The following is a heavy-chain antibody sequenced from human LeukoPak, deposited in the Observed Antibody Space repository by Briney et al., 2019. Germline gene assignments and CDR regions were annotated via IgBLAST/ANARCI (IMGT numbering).Heavy chain of an antibody. CDR1: GFNFSDYS. J-gene: IGHJ6*03. CDR3: ARLTDIVVVAYYYYYMDV. CDR2: ISSSSSTI. D-gene: IGHD2-15*01. V-gene: IGHV3-48*01. Sequence: PGGSLRLSCAASGFNFSDYSMNWVRQAPGKGLEWVSYISSSSSTIYYADSVKGRFTISRDNAKNSLYLQMNSLRAEDTAVYYCARLTDIVVVAYYYYYMDVWGKGTTVTVSS.